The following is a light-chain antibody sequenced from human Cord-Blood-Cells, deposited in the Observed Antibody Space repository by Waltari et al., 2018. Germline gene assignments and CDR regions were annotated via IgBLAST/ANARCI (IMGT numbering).Light chain of an antibody. J-gene: IGKJ2*03. CDR1: QSISSY. CDR2: AAS. V-gene: IGKV1-39*01. CDR3: QQSYSTPPS. Sequence: DIQMTQSPSSLSASVGDRVTITCRASQSISSYLNWYQQKPGKAPNLLIYAASSVQSGVPSRFSGSGAGADFTLTNSSLQPEDFATYYWQQSYSTPPSFGQGTKLEIK.